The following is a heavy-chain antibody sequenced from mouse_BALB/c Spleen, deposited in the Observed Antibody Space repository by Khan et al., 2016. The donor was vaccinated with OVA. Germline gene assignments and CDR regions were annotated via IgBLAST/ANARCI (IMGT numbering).Heavy chain of an antibody. CDR2: ISSGSSTI. V-gene: IGHV5-17*02. CDR1: GFTFSSFG. J-gene: IGHJ2*01. Sequence: EVELVESGGGLVQPGGSRKVSCAASGFTFSSFGMHWVRQAPERGLEWVAYISSGSSTIYYADTVQGRFPISRDNPKNTLFLQMTSLRSEDTALYYCARGMGPPFDYWGQGTTLTVSS. D-gene: IGHD4-1*01. CDR3: ARGMGPPFDY.